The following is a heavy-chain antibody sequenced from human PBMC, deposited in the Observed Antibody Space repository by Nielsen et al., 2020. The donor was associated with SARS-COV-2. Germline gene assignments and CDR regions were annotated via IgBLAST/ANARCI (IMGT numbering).Heavy chain of an antibody. D-gene: IGHD5-12*01. V-gene: IGHV3-30-3*01. CDR2: ISYDGSNK. CDR1: GFTFSSYA. J-gene: IGHJ4*02. Sequence: GESLKISCAASGFTFSSYAMHWVRQAPGKGLEWVAVISYDGSNKYYADSVKGRFTISRDNSKNTLYLQMNSLRAEDTAVYYCAKGGGYDSHPRFDYWGQGTLVTVSS. CDR3: AKGGGYDSHPRFDY.